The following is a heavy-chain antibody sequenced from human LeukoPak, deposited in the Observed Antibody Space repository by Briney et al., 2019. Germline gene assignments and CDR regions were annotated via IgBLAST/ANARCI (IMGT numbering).Heavy chain of an antibody. CDR1: GFTFSGSA. D-gene: IGHD1-26*01. CDR3: TRDSGTYNWFDP. V-gene: IGHV3-73*01. J-gene: IGHJ5*02. CDR2: IDKKGKGYATAT. Sequence: GGSLRLSCAASGFTFSGSAIHWVRQSSGKGLEWVGQIDKKGKGYATATAYAASVKGRFTISRDDSINTAYLQMKSLKTEDTALYYCTRDSGTYNWFDPWGQGTLVTVSS.